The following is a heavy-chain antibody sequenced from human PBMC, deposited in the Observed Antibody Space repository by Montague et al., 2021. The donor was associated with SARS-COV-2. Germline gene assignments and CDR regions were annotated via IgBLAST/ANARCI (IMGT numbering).Heavy chain of an antibody. Sequence: SETLSLTCTVSGASISSRSYYWGWIRQPPGMGLEWIVFKYYSGSTYYNPKLKGRVTISVDTYKSQFSLKLSSVTAADTAVYYCATLHSSITIFVVVQGYYIDDWGQGTTVTVSS. J-gene: IGHJ6*03. CDR1: GASISSRSYY. D-gene: IGHD3-3*01. V-gene: IGHV4-39*01. CDR2: KYYSGST. CDR3: ATLHSSITIFVVVQGYYIDD.